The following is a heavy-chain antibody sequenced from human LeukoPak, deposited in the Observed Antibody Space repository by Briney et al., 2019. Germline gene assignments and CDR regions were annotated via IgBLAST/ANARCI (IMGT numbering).Heavy chain of an antibody. D-gene: IGHD3-10*01. CDR1: GGSISSYY. V-gene: IGHV4-59*01. CDR2: IYYSGST. CDR3: ARAVGELLEYFDY. Sequence: SETLSLTCTVSGGSISSYYWSWIRQPPGKGLEWIGYIYYSGSTNYNPSLKSRVTISVDTSKNQFSLKLSSVTAADTAVYYCARAVGELLEYFDYWGQGTLVTVSS. J-gene: IGHJ4*02.